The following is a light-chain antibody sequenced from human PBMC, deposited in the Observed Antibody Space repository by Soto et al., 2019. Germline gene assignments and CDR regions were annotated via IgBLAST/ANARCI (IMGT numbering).Light chain of an antibody. CDR2: DVS. CDR1: SSDVGGYNY. Sequence: QSVLTQPRSVSGSPGQSVTISCTGTSSDVGGYNYVSWYQQHPGKAPKLMIYDVSKRPSGVPDRFSGSKSGNTASLTISGLQAEDEADYYCCSYAGSYTVYVVFGGGTKLTVL. CDR3: CSYAGSYTVYVV. J-gene: IGLJ2*01. V-gene: IGLV2-11*01.